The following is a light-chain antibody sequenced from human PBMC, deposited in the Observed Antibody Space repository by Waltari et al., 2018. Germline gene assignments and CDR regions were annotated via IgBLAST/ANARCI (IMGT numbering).Light chain of an antibody. V-gene: IGKV1-5*03. J-gene: IGKJ1*01. CDR1: QSLRNW. CDR2: KAS. Sequence: ITCRASQSLRNWLAWYQQKPGKAPKVLIYKASTLESGVPSRFSGSGSGTEFTLTISSLQPDDFATYYCQQYRNLWTFGQGTKVEIK. CDR3: QQYRNLWT.